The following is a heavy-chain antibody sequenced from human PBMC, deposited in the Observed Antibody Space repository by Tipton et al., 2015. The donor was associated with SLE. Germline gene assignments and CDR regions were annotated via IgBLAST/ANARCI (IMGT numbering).Heavy chain of an antibody. CDR2: IYYSGST. D-gene: IGHD6-13*01. Sequence: TLSLTCTVSGGSISSSSYYWGWIRQPPGKGLEWIGSIYYSGSTYYNPSLKSRVTISVDTSKNQFSLKLSSVTAADTAVYYCAREEGSSSWYDDAFDIWGQGTMVTVSS. CDR3: AREEGSSSWYDDAFDI. CDR1: GGSISSSSYY. V-gene: IGHV4-39*07. J-gene: IGHJ3*02.